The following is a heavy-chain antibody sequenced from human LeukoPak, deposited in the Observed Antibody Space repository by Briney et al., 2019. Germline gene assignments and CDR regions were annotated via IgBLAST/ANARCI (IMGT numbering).Heavy chain of an antibody. CDR2: IYYSGST. V-gene: IGHV4-59*08. J-gene: IGHJ5*02. CDR1: GGSISSYY. Sequence: SETLSLTCTVSGGSISSYYWSWIRQTPGKGLEWIGYIYYSGSTNYNPSLKSRVTISVDTSKNQFSLKLSSVTAADTAVYYCARGRRRFGELKGFDPWGQGTLVTVSS. CDR3: ARGRRRFGELKGFDP. D-gene: IGHD3-10*01.